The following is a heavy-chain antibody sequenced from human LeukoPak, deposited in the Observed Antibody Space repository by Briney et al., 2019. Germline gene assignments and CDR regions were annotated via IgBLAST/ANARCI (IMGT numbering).Heavy chain of an antibody. CDR2: IYYTGST. CDR3: ASRTARGVYFDY. J-gene: IGHJ4*02. CDR1: GGSISTTYYY. Sequence: SGTLSLTCTVSGGSISTTYYYWGWIRQPPGKGLEWIGAIYYTGSTSYNPSLKSRVAISVDTSKNQFSLNVSSVTVADTAVYYCASRTARGVYFDYWGLGTLVTVSS. D-gene: IGHD3-10*01. V-gene: IGHV4-39*01.